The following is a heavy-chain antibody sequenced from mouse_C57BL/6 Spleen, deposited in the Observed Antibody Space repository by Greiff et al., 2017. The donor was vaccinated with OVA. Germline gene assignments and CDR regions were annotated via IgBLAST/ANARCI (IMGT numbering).Heavy chain of an antibody. V-gene: IGHV1-4*01. D-gene: IGHD1-1*01. Sequence: QVQLQQSGAELARPGASVKMSCKASGYTFTSYTMHWVKQRPGQGLEWIGYINPSSGYTKYNQKFKDKATLTADKSSSTAYMQLSSLTSEDAAVDYCAREYGSSPAWFAYWGQGTLVTVSA. J-gene: IGHJ3*01. CDR2: INPSSGYT. CDR1: GYTFTSYT. CDR3: AREYGSSPAWFAY.